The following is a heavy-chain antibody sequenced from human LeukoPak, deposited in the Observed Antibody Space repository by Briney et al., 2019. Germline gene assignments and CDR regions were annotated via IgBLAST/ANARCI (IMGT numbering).Heavy chain of an antibody. D-gene: IGHD6-19*01. V-gene: IGHV3-9*01. CDR2: ISWNSGSI. J-gene: IGHJ3*02. CDR3: AKDYSSGPPLDAFDI. CDR1: GFTFDDYA. Sequence: PGRSLRLSCAASGFTFDDYAMHWVRQAPGKGLEWVSDISWNSGSIGYADSVKGRFTISRDNAKNSLYLQMNSLRAEDTALYYCAKDYSSGPPLDAFDIWGQGTMVTVSS.